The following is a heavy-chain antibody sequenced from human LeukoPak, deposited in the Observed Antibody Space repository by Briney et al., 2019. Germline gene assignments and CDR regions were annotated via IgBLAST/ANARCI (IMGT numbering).Heavy chain of an antibody. D-gene: IGHD4-11*01. CDR1: GFTFSSYS. V-gene: IGHV3-48*01. CDR2: ISSSSTI. Sequence: GGSLRLSCAASGFTFSSYSMNWVRQAPGKGLEWVSYISSSSTIYYADSVKGRFTISRDNAKNSLYLQMNSLRAEDTAVYYCAVGMTTVTSLDYWGQGTLVTVSS. CDR3: AVGMTTVTSLDY. J-gene: IGHJ4*02.